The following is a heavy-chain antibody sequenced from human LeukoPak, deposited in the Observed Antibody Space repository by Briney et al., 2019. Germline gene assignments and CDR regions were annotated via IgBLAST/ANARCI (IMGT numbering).Heavy chain of an antibody. D-gene: IGHD3-22*01. CDR1: GFTFSSYA. CDR3: AKDDYYYDSSGYYLGDAFDI. Sequence: GGSLRLSCAASGFTFSSYAMSWVRQAPGKGLEWVSAISGSGGSTYYADSVKGRFTISRDNSKNTLYLQMNSLRAEDTAGYYCAKDDYYYDSSGYYLGDAFDIWGQGTMVTVSS. J-gene: IGHJ3*02. V-gene: IGHV3-23*01. CDR2: ISGSGGST.